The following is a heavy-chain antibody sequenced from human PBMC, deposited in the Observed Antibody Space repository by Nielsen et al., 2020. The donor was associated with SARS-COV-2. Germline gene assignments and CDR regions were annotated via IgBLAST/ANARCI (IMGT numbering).Heavy chain of an antibody. V-gene: IGHV5-51*01. CDR3: ARLPFYYDSSGSIGMDV. Sequence: GESLKISCKGSGYSFTSYWIGWVRQMPGKGLEWMGIIYPGDSDTRYSPSFQGQVTISADKSISTAYLQWSSLKASDTAMYYCARLPFYYDSSGSIGMDVWGQGTTVTVSS. CDR2: IYPGDSDT. CDR1: GYSFTSYW. J-gene: IGHJ6*02. D-gene: IGHD3-22*01.